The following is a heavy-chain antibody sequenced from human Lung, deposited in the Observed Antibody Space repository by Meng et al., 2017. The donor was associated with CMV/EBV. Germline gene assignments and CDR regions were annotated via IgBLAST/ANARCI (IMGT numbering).Heavy chain of an antibody. J-gene: IGHJ4*02. V-gene: IGHV3-53*01. Sequence: ESXKISCAASGFTVSSNYMSWVRQAPGKGLEWVSVIYSGGSTYYADSVKGRFTISRDNSKNTLYLQMNSLRAEDTAVYYCARGRGSSWYVFVYWGQGTLATASS. CDR1: GFTVSSNY. CDR3: ARGRGSSWYVFVY. CDR2: IYSGGST. D-gene: IGHD6-13*01.